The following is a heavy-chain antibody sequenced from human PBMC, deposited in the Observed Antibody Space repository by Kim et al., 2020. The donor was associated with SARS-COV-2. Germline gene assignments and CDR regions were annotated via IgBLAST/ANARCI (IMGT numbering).Heavy chain of an antibody. Sequence: SETLSLTCAVYGGSFSGYYWSWIRQPPGKGLEWIGEINLSGSTNYNPSLKSRVTISVDTPKNQFSLKLSSVTAADTAVYYCARGGGSGSYLGYWGQGTLVTVSS. CDR2: INLSGST. CDR1: GGSFSGYY. D-gene: IGHD1-26*01. CDR3: ARGGGSGSYLGY. J-gene: IGHJ4*02. V-gene: IGHV4-34*01.